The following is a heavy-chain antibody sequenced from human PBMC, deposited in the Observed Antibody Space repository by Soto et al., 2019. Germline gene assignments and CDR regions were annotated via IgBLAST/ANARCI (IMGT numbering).Heavy chain of an antibody. CDR3: ARAIVVVPAAIPYSFDY. V-gene: IGHV3-11*05. J-gene: IGHJ4*02. CDR2: ISSSSSYT. D-gene: IGHD2-2*01. Sequence: QVQLVESGGGLVKPGGSLRLSCAASGFTFSDYYMSWIRQAPGKGLEWVSYISSSSSYTNYADSVKGRFTISRDNAKNSLYLQMNSLRAEDTAVYYCARAIVVVPAAIPYSFDYWGQGTLVTVSS. CDR1: GFTFSDYY.